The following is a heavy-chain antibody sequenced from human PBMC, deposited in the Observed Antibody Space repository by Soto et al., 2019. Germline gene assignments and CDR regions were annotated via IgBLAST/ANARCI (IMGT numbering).Heavy chain of an antibody. CDR1: GGSLSSYY. CDR2: IYYSGST. J-gene: IGHJ5*02. CDR3: ARGQRYYDSSGKTINWFDP. Sequence: SETLSLTCVVSGGSLSSYYWSWIRQPPGKGLEWIGYIYYSGSTNYNPSLKSRVTISVDTSKNQFSLKLSSVTAADTAVYYCARGQRYYDSSGKTINWFDPWGQGTLVTVSS. D-gene: IGHD3-22*01. V-gene: IGHV4-59*12.